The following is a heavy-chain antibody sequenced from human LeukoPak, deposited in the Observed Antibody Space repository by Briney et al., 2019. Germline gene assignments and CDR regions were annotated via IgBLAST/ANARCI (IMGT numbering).Heavy chain of an antibody. CDR3: ATFGRLS. J-gene: IGHJ5*02. V-gene: IGHV3-15*01. Sequence: PGGSLRLSCAASGFTFSNAWMSWVRQAPGKGLEWVGRIKSKSDGGTTEYTTPVEGRFSISSDDSKNTVYLQMNSLNTEDTAVYYCATFGRLSWGQGTLVTVSS. D-gene: IGHD3-22*01. CDR2: IKSKSDGGTT. CDR1: GFTFSNAW.